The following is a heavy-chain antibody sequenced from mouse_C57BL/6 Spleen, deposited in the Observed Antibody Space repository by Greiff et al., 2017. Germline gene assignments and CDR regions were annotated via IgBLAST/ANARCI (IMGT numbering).Heavy chain of an antibody. V-gene: IGHV14-4*01. D-gene: IGHD6-1*01. J-gene: IGHJ3*01. Sequence: EVQLQESGAELVRPGASVKLSCTASGFNIKDDYMHWVKQRPEQGLEWIGWIDPENGDTEYASKFQGKATITADTSSNPAYLQLSSLTSEDTAVYYCTTDSLWFAYWGQGTLVTVSA. CDR1: GFNIKDDY. CDR3: TTDSLWFAY. CDR2: IDPENGDT.